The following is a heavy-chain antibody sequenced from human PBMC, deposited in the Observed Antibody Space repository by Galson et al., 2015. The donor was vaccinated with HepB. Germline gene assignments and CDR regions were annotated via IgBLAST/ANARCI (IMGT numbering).Heavy chain of an antibody. D-gene: IGHD3-3*01. CDR2: IWYDGSNK. J-gene: IGHJ5*02. CDR1: GFTFSNYG. CDR3: ARHPTAFYDFWSGYSDNWFDP. Sequence: SLRLSCAASGFTFSNYGMHWVRQAPGKGLEWVAGIWYDGSNKHYADSVKGRFTISRDNSKNTLYLQMDSLRAEDTALYYCARHPTAFYDFWSGYSDNWFDPWCQGTLVIVSS. V-gene: IGHV3-33*01.